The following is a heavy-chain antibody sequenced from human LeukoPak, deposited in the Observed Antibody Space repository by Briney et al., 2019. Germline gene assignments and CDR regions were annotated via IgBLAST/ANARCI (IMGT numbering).Heavy chain of an antibody. CDR1: GYTFTGYY. D-gene: IGHD3-22*01. CDR2: INTNSGGT. CDR3: ARSYYCDSSGYELDY. J-gene: IGHJ4*02. V-gene: IGHV1-2*02. Sequence: ASVKVSCKASGYTFTGYYMHWVRQAPGQGLEWMGWINTNSGGTNYAQKFQGRVTMTRDTSISKAYMELSRLRSDDTAVYYCARSYYCDSSGYELDYWGQGTLVTVSS.